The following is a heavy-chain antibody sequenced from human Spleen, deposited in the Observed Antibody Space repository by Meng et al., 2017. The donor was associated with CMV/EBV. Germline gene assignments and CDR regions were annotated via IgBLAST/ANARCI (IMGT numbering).Heavy chain of an antibody. V-gene: IGHV3-9*01. Sequence: SLKISCVASGFTFDDYAMFWVRQAPGKGLEWVSGINWNGDNIGYADSVKGRLTTSRDNSKNTLYLQMNSLRAEDTAIYFCAKDSTSDWFTSDYYGMDVWGQGTTVTVSS. CDR2: INWNGDNI. J-gene: IGHJ6*02. CDR3: AKDSTSDWFTSDYYGMDV. CDR1: GFTFDDYA. D-gene: IGHD3-9*01.